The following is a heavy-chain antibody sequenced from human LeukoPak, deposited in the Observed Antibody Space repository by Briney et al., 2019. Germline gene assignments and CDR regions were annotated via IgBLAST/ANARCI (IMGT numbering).Heavy chain of an antibody. V-gene: IGHV4-38-2*02. Sequence: SETLSLTCTVSGYSVSDGFYWGWIRQPPEKGLEWIGIMYHSGSTYYNPSLKSRVTISVGTSMNQFSLKVNSVTAADSAVYYCARDVRYYYDSSGYYLIWYFDLWGRGTLVTVSS. CDR1: GYSVSDGFY. J-gene: IGHJ2*01. D-gene: IGHD3-22*01. CDR3: ARDVRYYYDSSGYYLIWYFDL. CDR2: MYHSGST.